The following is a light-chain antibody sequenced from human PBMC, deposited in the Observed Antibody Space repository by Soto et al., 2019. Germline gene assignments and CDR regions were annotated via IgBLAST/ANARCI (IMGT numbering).Light chain of an antibody. CDR1: SSDVGAYNY. Sequence: SALTQPASVSGSPGQSITSSCTGTSSDVGAYNYVSWYQQYPGKAPKVIIYDVSNRPSGVSNRFSGSKSGNTAYLTISGLQAEDEADYYCFSYTTSSTVVFGGGTQLPVL. V-gene: IGLV2-14*01. J-gene: IGLJ2*01. CDR2: DVS. CDR3: FSYTTSSTVV.